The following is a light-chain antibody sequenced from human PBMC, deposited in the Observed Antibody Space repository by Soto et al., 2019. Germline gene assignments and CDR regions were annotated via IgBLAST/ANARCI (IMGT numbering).Light chain of an antibody. J-gene: IGKJ1*01. CDR3: QQFGSSSCT. CDR1: QSVSSSS. Sequence: EVVLTQSPGTLSLSPGERATLSCRASQSVSSSSLAWYQQKPGQAPRLLIYGASSRATGIPDRFSGSGSGTDFTLTINRLEPEDFAVYYCQQFGSSSCTFGRGTKVEI. V-gene: IGKV3-20*01. CDR2: GAS.